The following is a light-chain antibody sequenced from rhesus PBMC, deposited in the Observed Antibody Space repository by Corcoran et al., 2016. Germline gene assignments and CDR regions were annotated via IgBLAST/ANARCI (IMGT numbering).Light chain of an antibody. V-gene: IGKV2-72*01. CDR3: VQAIAFPWT. CDR1: QSPLHSNGNTY. CDR2: GGS. J-gene: IGKJ1*01. Sequence: DIVMTQTPLSLPITPGEPASISCRSSQSPLHSNGNTYLHWYLQKPGQSPQLLIYGGSNRASGVPDRFSCSGSGTDFTLKISKVGAEDVGVYYCVQAIAFPWTFGQGTKVEI.